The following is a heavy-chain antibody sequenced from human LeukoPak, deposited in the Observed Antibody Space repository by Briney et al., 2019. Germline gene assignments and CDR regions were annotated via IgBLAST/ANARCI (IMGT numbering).Heavy chain of an antibody. CDR3: ATDLSVDGGVY. Sequence: ASVKVSCKATGYTFSCHGITWVRRAPGQGLEWMGWISAYNGNTNYAQKLQGRVTMTTDTSTTTAYMELRRLRSDDTAVYYCATDLSVDGGVYWGQGTLVTVSS. J-gene: IGHJ4*02. CDR2: ISAYNGNT. V-gene: IGHV1-18*01. CDR1: GYTFSCHG. D-gene: IGHD2-15*01.